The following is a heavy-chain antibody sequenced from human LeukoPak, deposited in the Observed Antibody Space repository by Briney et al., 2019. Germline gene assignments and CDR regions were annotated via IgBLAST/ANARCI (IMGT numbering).Heavy chain of an antibody. CDR1: GGSISSYY. CDR2: IYYSGST. D-gene: IGHD5-24*01. J-gene: IGHJ4*02. CDR3: ARADLATVDY. V-gene: IGHV4-59*01. Sequence: SETLSLTCTVSGGSISSYYWSWIRQPPGKGLEWIGYIYYSGSTNYNPSLKSRVTISVDTSKNQFSLKLSSVTAADTAVYYCARADLATVDYWGQGTLVTVSS.